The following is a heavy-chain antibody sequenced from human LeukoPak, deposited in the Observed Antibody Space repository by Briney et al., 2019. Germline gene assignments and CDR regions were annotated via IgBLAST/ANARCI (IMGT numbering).Heavy chain of an antibody. CDR2: ISSSSSYI. J-gene: IGHJ2*01. V-gene: IGHV3-21*01. D-gene: IGHD6-13*01. CDR1: GFTFSSYS. Sequence: GGSLRLSCAASGFTFSSYSMNWVRQAPGKGLEWVSSISSSSSYIYYADSVKGRFAISRDNAKNSLYLQMSSLRAEDTAMYYCARDGATPGPHWWFDLWGRGTLVTVSS. CDR3: ARDGATPGPHWWFDL.